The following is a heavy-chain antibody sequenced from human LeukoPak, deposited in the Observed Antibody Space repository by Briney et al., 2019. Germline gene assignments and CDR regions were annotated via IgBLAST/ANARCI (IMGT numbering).Heavy chain of an antibody. CDR2: ISSSGSTI. Sequence: GGSLRLSCAASGFTFISYDMSWVRQAPGKGLEWVSYISSSGSTIYYADPVKGRFTISRDNAKNSLYLQMNSLRAEDTAVYYCARDLGAAPSYYYYMDVWGKGTTVTVSS. CDR1: GFTFISYD. J-gene: IGHJ6*03. D-gene: IGHD6-13*01. V-gene: IGHV3-11*01. CDR3: ARDLGAAPSYYYYMDV.